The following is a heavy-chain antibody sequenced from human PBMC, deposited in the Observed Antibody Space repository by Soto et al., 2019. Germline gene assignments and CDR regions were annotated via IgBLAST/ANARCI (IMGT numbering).Heavy chain of an antibody. V-gene: IGHV4-39*01. J-gene: IGHJ2*01. CDR1: GGSISSSSYY. CDR3: ARLGCGGSCYNHRYWDFDL. Sequence: SETLSLTCTVSGGSISSSSYYWGWIRQPPGKGLEWIGSIYYSGSTYYNPSLKSRVTISVDTSKNQFSLKLSSVTAADTAVYYCARLGCGGSCYNHRYWDFDLWGRGTLVTVSS. CDR2: IYYSGST. D-gene: IGHD2-15*01.